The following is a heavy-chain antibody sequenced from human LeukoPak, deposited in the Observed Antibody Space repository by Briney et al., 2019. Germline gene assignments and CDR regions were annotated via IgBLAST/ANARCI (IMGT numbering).Heavy chain of an antibody. Sequence: PSQTLSLTCTVSGGSISSGSYYWSWIRQPAGKGLEWIGRIYTSGSTNYNPSLKSRVTISVDTSKNQFSLKLSSVTAADTAVYYCARDREVGAGIEYYFDYWGQGTLVTVSS. D-gene: IGHD1-26*01. CDR2: IYTSGST. V-gene: IGHV4-61*02. CDR1: GGSISSGSYY. J-gene: IGHJ4*02. CDR3: ARDREVGAGIEYYFDY.